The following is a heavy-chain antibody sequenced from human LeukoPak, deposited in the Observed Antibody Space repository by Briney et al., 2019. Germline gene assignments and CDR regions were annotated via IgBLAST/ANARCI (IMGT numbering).Heavy chain of an antibody. Sequence: SVTVSCKASGGTFSSYAISWVRQAPGQGLEWMGGIIPIFGTANYAQKFQGRVTITADESTSTAYMELSSLRSEDTAVYYFARDNGVLHHAFDIWGQGTMVTVSS. D-gene: IGHD2-8*01. CDR3: ARDNGVLHHAFDI. CDR1: GGTFSSYA. V-gene: IGHV1-69*13. J-gene: IGHJ3*02. CDR2: IIPIFGTA.